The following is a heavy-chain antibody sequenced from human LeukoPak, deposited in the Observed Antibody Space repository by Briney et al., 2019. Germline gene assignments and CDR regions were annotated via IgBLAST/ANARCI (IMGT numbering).Heavy chain of an antibody. J-gene: IGHJ5*02. CDR1: GYTFTSYG. CDR2: ISAYNGNT. CDR3: ARDNSVGDIAWLFDP. D-gene: IGHD3-10*01. Sequence: ASVKVSCKASGYTFTSYGISWVRQAPGQGLEWMGWISAYNGNTNYAQKLQGRVTLTRDMSTSTDYMELRSLKSEDTAVYYCARDNSVGDIAWLFDPWGQGTLVTVSS. V-gene: IGHV1-18*01.